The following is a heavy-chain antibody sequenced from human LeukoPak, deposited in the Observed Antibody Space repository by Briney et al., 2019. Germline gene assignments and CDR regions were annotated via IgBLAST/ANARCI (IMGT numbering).Heavy chain of an antibody. J-gene: IGHJ4*02. Sequence: PSQTLSLTCTVSGGSISSGGYYWSWTRQHPGKGLEWIGYIYYSGLTYYNPSLKSRVTISVDMSKNQFSLKLSSVTAADTAVYSCARALDDDSSGYYASYYFDYWGQGTLVTVSS. CDR3: ARALDDDSSGYYASYYFDY. V-gene: IGHV4-31*03. CDR2: IYYSGLT. CDR1: GGSISSGGYY. D-gene: IGHD3-22*01.